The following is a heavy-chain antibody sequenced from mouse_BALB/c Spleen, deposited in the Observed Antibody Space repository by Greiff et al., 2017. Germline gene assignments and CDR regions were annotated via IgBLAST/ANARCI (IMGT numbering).Heavy chain of an antibody. CDR1: GYTFTSYW. CDR2: INPSNGRT. J-gene: IGHJ2*01. D-gene: IGHD3-3*01. CDR3: AREGTSLGY. V-gene: IGHV1S81*02. Sequence: VQLQQPGAELVKPGASVKLSCKASGYTFTSYWMHWVKQRPGQGLEWIGEINPSNGRTNYNEKFKSKATLTVDKSSSTAYMQLSSLTSEDSAVYYCAREGTSLGYWGQGTTLTVSS.